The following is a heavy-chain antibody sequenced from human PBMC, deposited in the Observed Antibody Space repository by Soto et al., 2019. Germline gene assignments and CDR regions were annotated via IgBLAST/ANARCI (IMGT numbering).Heavy chain of an antibody. D-gene: IGHD2-15*01. Sequence: SETLSLTCTVSGGSISSYYWSWIRQPPGKGLEWIGYIYYSGSTNYNPSLKSRVTISVDTSKNQFSLKLSSVTAADTAVYYCARYCSGGSCYLDPWGQGTLVTAPQ. CDR3: ARYCSGGSCYLDP. V-gene: IGHV4-59*01. CDR2: IYYSGST. CDR1: GGSISSYY. J-gene: IGHJ5*02.